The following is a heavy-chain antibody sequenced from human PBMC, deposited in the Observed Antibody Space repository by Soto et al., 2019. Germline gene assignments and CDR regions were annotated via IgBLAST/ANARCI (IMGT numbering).Heavy chain of an antibody. V-gene: IGHV3-23*01. D-gene: IGHD4-4*01. J-gene: IGHJ4*02. CDR2: IGGSGGNT. CDR3: ARVASDYINSADH. CDR1: GFIFNAYA. Sequence: EVQLLESGGGLVQPGGSLRLSCAASGFIFNAYAMTWVRQAPGKGLEWVSAIGGSGGNTYYAASVKGRFTISRDNYKGTVDLEMNRLRVDDTAVYFCARVASDYINSADHWGQGILVTVSS.